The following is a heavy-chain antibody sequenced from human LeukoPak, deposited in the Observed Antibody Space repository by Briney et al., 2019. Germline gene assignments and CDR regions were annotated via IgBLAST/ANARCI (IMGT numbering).Heavy chain of an antibody. Sequence: GDSVKVSCKASGFTFTGYYIHWVRQAPGQGLEWMGYINPHSGGTSSPQKFQGRVTMTTDTSISAAYMELSSLISDDTAMYYCVREGNELLSKNFDYWGQGTLVTVSS. D-gene: IGHD2-21*02. V-gene: IGHV1-2*02. CDR3: VREGNELLSKNFDY. J-gene: IGHJ4*02. CDR2: INPHSGGT. CDR1: GFTFTGYY.